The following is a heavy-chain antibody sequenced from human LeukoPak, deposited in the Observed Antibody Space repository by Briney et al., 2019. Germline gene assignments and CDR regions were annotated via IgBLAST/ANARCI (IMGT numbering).Heavy chain of an antibody. J-gene: IGHJ6*02. Sequence: SVKVSCKASGGTFSSYAISWVRQAPGQGLEWMGGIIPIFGTANYAQKFQGRVTITADESTSTAYMELSSLRSEYTAVYYCAWGVIGGNMVRGVLGDYYYGMDVWGQGTTVTVSS. CDR3: AWGVIGGNMVRGVLGDYYYGMDV. D-gene: IGHD3-10*01. CDR1: GGTFSSYA. CDR2: IIPIFGTA. V-gene: IGHV1-69*01.